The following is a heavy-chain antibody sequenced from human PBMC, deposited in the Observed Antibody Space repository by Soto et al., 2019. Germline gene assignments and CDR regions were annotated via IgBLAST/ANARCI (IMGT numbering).Heavy chain of an antibody. V-gene: IGHV4-34*01. D-gene: IGHD3-10*01. Sequence: SETLSLTCAVYGGSFSGYYWSWIRQPPGKGLEWIGEINHSGSTNYNPSLKSRVTISVDTSKNQFSLKLSSVTAADTAVYYCARAPHPPDGSGSPLSYYMDVWGKGTTVTVSS. CDR1: GGSFSGYY. CDR2: INHSGST. J-gene: IGHJ6*03. CDR3: ARAPHPPDGSGSPLSYYMDV.